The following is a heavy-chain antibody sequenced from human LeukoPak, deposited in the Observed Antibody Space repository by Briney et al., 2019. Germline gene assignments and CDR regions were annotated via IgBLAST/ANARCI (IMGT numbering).Heavy chain of an antibody. V-gene: IGHV1-46*01. Sequence: GASVKVSCKASGYTFTTYFMNWVRQAPGQGLEWMGIIDPSGGSTSYAQKLQGRVTMTTDTSTSTAYMELRSLRSDDTAVYYCARGPTLGVWFDPWGQGTLVTVSS. D-gene: IGHD3-16*01. J-gene: IGHJ5*02. CDR1: GYTFTTYF. CDR3: ARGPTLGVWFDP. CDR2: IDPSGGST.